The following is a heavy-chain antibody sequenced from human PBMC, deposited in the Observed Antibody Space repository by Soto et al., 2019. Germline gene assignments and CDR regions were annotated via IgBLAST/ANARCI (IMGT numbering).Heavy chain of an antibody. CDR3: TRNQVKADY. CDR1: GFALSSFW. D-gene: IGHD3-22*01. J-gene: IGHJ4*02. Sequence: EVQLVESGGDLVQPGGSLRLSCVASGFALSSFWMTWVRQAPGKGLEWVAKIKGDGSEQNYVDSVRGRFTISRHNAKNSVYLQMNSLRVDDTAVYYCTRNQVKADYWGQGTLVTVSS. CDR2: IKGDGSEQ. V-gene: IGHV3-7*01.